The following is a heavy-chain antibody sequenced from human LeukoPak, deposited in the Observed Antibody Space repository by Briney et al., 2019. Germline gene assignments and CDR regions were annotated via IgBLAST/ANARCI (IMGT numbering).Heavy chain of an antibody. Sequence: SQTLFLTFSIPVGPISNGVYSWSPISQPPVNDLDWLWHIYHNRSTYYNPSLKSRVAISVHSSKHQFSLKLRSVTAADTALYYCARVFYGGNFDYWGQGTLVTVSS. CDR1: VGPISNGVYS. CDR2: IYHNRST. J-gene: IGHJ4*02. V-gene: IGHV4-30-2*01. CDR3: ARVFYGGNFDY. D-gene: IGHD4-17*01.